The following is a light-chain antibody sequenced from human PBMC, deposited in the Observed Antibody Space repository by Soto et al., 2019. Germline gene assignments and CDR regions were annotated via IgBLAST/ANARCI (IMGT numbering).Light chain of an antibody. Sequence: QSVLTQPPSVSGSTGQSITISCTGTSRNIGNYNYVSWNQQHPGKAHKLMIYDVINRPSGVSNRFSGSKSGNTASLTISGLQTEDEADYYCSSYTSSSTRVFGTGTKVTVL. V-gene: IGLV2-14*03. J-gene: IGLJ1*01. CDR1: SRNIGNYNY. CDR3: SSYTSSSTRV. CDR2: DVI.